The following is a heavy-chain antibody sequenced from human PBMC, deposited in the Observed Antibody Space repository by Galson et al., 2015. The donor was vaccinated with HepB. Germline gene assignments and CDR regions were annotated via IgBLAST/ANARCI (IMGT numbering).Heavy chain of an antibody. Sequence: SVKVSCKASGYTFTGYYMHWVRQAPGQGLEWMGWINPNSGGTNYAQKFQGWVTMTRDTSISTAYMELSRLRSDDTAEYYCARERHYYYGMDVWGQGTTVTVSS. CDR1: GYTFTGYY. J-gene: IGHJ6*02. D-gene: IGHD6-25*01. V-gene: IGHV1-2*04. CDR3: ARERHYYYGMDV. CDR2: INPNSGGT.